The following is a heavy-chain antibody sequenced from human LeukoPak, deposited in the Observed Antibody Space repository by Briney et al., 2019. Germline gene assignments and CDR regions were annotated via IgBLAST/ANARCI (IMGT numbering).Heavy chain of an antibody. V-gene: IGHV4-34*01. J-gene: IGHJ4*02. CDR3: ARFPDSEPIDN. D-gene: IGHD1-26*01. Sequence: PSETLSLTCVVSGGSFSSYYLTWVRHAPGKRLEWIGDINHSGGTSYNPSLKSRASVSLDTSKNQFSLYLTSVTAADTAVYLCARFPDSEPIDNWGQGTLVTVSS. CDR1: GGSFSSYY. CDR2: INHSGGT.